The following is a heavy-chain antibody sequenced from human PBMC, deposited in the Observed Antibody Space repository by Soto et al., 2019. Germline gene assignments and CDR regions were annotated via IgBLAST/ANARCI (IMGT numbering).Heavy chain of an antibody. CDR1: RGTFSNFV. CDR3: ARAPILVGETTYENYFDY. V-gene: IGHV1-69*13. J-gene: IGHJ4*02. Sequence: SVKVSCKASRGTFSNFVISWVRQAPGQGLEWMGGNIPIFGTANYAQKFQGRVTIIADESTGTTYMELTSLRSEDTAVYYCARAPILVGETTYENYFDYWGQGTLVTVSS. D-gene: IGHD2-21*01. CDR2: NIPIFGTA.